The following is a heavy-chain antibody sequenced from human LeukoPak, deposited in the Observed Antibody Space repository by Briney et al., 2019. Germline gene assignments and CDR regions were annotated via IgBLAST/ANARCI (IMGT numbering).Heavy chain of an antibody. CDR1: GFTVSSNY. J-gene: IGHJ3*02. CDR3: ARVSVAGAVIDAFDM. CDR2: ISGSSVYI. D-gene: IGHD6-19*01. V-gene: IGHV3-21*01. Sequence: PGGSLRLSCAASGFTVSSNYMSWVRQAPGEGLEWVSCISGSSVYIYYADSLKGRFTISRDNAKNSLYLQMNGLRAEDTAVYYCARVSVAGAVIDAFDMWGQGTMVTVSS.